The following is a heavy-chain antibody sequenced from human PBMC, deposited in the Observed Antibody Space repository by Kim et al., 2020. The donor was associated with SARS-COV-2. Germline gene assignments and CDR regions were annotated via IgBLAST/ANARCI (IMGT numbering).Heavy chain of an antibody. CDR2: ISGSGGST. CDR1: GFTFSSYA. V-gene: IGHV3-23*01. D-gene: IGHD6-13*01. J-gene: IGHJ4*02. CDR3: AKVNRGTNLSKQQLARRVY. Sequence: GGSLRLSCAASGFTFSSYAMSWVRQAPGKGLEWVSAISGSGGSTYYADSVKGRFTISRDNSKNTLYLQMNSLRAEDTAVYYCAKVNRGTNLSKQQLARRVYWGQGTLVTVSS.